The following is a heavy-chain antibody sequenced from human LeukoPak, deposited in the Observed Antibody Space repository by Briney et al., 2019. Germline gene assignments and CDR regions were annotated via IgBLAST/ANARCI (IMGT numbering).Heavy chain of an antibody. Sequence: GGSLRLSCAASGSTFSSYSMNWVRQAPGKGLEWVSYISSSSSTIYYADSVKGRFTISRDNAKNSLYLQMNSLRDEDTAVYYCASAGNTEFDYWGREPWSPSPQ. J-gene: IGHJ4*02. CDR3: ASAGNTEFDY. CDR2: ISSSSSTI. CDR1: GSTFSSYS. V-gene: IGHV3-48*02. D-gene: IGHD5-18*01.